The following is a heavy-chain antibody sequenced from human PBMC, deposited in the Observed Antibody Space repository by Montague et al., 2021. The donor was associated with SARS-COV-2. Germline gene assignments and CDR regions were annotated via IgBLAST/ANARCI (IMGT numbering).Heavy chain of an antibody. CDR3: AKLLWFRGGFDY. Sequence: SETLSLTCAVYGGSFSGHYWSWIRQPPGKGLEWIGEINHSGSTNYNPTLKSRVTISVDTSKNQFSLKLSSVTAADTAVYYCAKLLWFRGGFDYWGQGTLVTVSS. CDR2: INHSGST. CDR1: GGSFSGHY. D-gene: IGHD3-10*01. V-gene: IGHV4-34*01. J-gene: IGHJ4*02.